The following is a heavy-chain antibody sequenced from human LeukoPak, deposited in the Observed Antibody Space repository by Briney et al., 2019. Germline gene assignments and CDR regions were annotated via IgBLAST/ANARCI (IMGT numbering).Heavy chain of an antibody. CDR1: GFTFSTYS. V-gene: IGHV3-21*01. CDR3: ASRSIAAASSWFDP. J-gene: IGHJ5*02. CDR2: ISSSSSYI. Sequence: GGSLRLSCAASGFTFSTYSMNWVRQAPGKGLEWVSSISSSSSYIYYADSVKGRFTISRDNAKNSLYLQMNSLRAEDTAVYYCASRSIAAASSWFDPWGQGTLVTVSS. D-gene: IGHD6-13*01.